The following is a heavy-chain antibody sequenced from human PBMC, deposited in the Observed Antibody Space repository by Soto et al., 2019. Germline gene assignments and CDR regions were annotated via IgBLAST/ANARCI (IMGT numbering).Heavy chain of an antibody. Sequence: ASVKVSCKASGGTFSTYAISWVRQAPGQGLEWMGGIIPIFGTAKYAQKFQGRVTITADESTSTAYMELSSLRSEDTAVYYCAREIFGVIISGGRDAFDIGGQGTMVTV. V-gene: IGHV1-69*13. CDR1: GGTFSTYA. CDR3: AREIFGVIISGGRDAFDI. CDR2: IIPIFGTA. J-gene: IGHJ3*02. D-gene: IGHD3-3*01.